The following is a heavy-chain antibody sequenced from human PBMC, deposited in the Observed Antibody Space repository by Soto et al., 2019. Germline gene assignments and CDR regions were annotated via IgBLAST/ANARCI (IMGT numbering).Heavy chain of an antibody. CDR2: IHYNGNT. CDR1: GDSISASS. J-gene: IGHJ4*02. D-gene: IGHD6-19*01. V-gene: IGHV4-59*12. CDR3: ARPAVAGFLSAFDY. Sequence: SETLSLTCTVSGDSISASSWSWVRQPPGKGLEWIGNIHYNGNTKYNPSLKSRVTMSVDTSKNQFSLKLISVTAEDTALYYCARPAVAGFLSAFDYWGQGTLVTVSS.